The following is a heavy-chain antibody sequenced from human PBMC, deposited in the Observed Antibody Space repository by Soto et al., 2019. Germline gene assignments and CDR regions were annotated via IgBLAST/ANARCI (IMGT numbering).Heavy chain of an antibody. CDR3: ARDPNLSISSWYYYYYGMDV. CDR2: IIPIFGTA. Sequence: GASVKVSCKASGGTFSSYAISWVRQAPGQGLEWMGGIIPIFGTANYAQKFQGRVTITADESTSTAYMELSSLRSEDTAVYYCARDPNLSISSWYYYYYGMDVWGQGTTVTVSS. D-gene: IGHD6-13*01. J-gene: IGHJ6*02. CDR1: GGTFSSYA. V-gene: IGHV1-69*13.